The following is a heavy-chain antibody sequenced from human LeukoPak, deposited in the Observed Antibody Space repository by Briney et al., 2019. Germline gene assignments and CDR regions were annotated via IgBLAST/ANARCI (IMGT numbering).Heavy chain of an antibody. J-gene: IGHJ4*02. CDR1: GYTFTSYY. D-gene: IGHD4-17*01. CDR3: ARDGGYGDYVGYYFDY. Sequence: ASVKVSSTASGYTFTSYYMHWVRQAPGQGLEWRGIINPSGGSTSYAQKFQGRVTMTRDMTTSTVYMELSSLRSEDTAVYYCARDGGYGDYVGYYFDYWGQGTLVTVSS. CDR2: INPSGGST. V-gene: IGHV1-46*01.